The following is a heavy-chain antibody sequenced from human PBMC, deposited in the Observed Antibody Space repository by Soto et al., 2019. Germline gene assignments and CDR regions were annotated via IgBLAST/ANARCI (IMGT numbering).Heavy chain of an antibody. V-gene: IGHV1-3*01. CDR2: INAGNGNT. J-gene: IGHJ4*02. CDR1: GSTFTRYN. D-gene: IGHD3-22*01. Sequence: QVQLVQSGAEVKKPGASVKVSCKPSGSTFTRYNMHGVRQAPDQRLEWMGWINAGNGNTKYSRKFQGRVTFTRDTSANTAYMELSSLTSEDTAVYYCARPKDYDDCLDYWGQGTLVTVSS. CDR3: ARPKDYDDCLDY.